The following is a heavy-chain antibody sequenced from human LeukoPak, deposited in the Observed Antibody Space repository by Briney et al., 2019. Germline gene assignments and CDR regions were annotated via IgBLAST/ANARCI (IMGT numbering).Heavy chain of an antibody. CDR1: GFTFSSYG. V-gene: IGHV3-33*01. CDR2: IWYDGSNK. D-gene: IGHD2-15*01. Sequence: GGSLRLSCAASGFTFSSYGMHWVRQAPGKGLEWVAVIWYDGSNKYYADSVKGRFTISRDNSKNTLYLQMNSLRAEDTAVYYCARDAGYCSGGSCFYGMDVWAKGPRSPSP. J-gene: IGHJ6*02. CDR3: ARDAGYCSGGSCFYGMDV.